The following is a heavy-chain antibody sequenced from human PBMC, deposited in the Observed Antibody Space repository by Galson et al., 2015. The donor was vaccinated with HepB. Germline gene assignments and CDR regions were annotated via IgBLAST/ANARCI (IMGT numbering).Heavy chain of an antibody. CDR3: AKRGYSWSQFDS. D-gene: IGHD6-13*01. CDR1: GFTFSDYY. Sequence: SLRLSCAASGFTFSDYYINWIRQAPGKGLEWVSLISSSGATVYYADSVKGRFTISRDNAKDSLYLQMNSLRAEDTAVYYCAKRGYSWSQFDSWGQGTLVTVSS. CDR2: ISSSGATV. J-gene: IGHJ4*02. V-gene: IGHV3-11*01.